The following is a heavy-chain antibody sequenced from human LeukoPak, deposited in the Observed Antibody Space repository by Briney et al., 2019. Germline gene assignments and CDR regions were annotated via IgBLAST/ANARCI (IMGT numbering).Heavy chain of an antibody. D-gene: IGHD3-22*01. CDR3: ARQRLDYDSSGYLDY. Sequence: GGSLRLSCAASGFTFSDYYMSWIRQASGKGLEWVSYISSSGSTIYYADSVKGRFTISRDNAKNSPYLQMNSLRAEDTAVYYCARQRLDYDSSGYLDYWGQGTLVTVSS. V-gene: IGHV3-11*01. CDR2: ISSSGSTI. CDR1: GFTFSDYY. J-gene: IGHJ4*02.